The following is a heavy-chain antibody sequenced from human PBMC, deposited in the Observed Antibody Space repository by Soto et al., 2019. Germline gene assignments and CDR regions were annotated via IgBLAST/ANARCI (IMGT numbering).Heavy chain of an antibody. J-gene: IGHJ6*02. Sequence: GASVKVSCKASGYTFTGYYIHWVRQAPGQGLEWMGWINPNSGGTNYAQKFQDWVTMTRDTSISTAYMELSRLRSDDTAAYYCARDQIVSTISLYFYGMDVWGQGTTVTVSS. D-gene: IGHD5-12*01. CDR3: ARDQIVSTISLYFYGMDV. CDR2: INPNSGGT. V-gene: IGHV1-2*04. CDR1: GYTFTGYY.